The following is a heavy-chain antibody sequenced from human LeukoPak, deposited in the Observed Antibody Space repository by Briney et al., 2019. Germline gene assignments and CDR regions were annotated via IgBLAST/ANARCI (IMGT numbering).Heavy chain of an antibody. V-gene: IGHV4-39*01. CDR1: GGSISSRSYY. Sequence: SETLSLTCTVSGGSISSRSYYWGWIRQPPGKGLVWIGKISDSGNSYYSPSLRSRVTISIDTSKNQFSLKLSSVTATDTAVYYCYLREQVSTHSWGQGTLVTVSS. D-gene: IGHD1/OR15-1a*01. J-gene: IGHJ4*02. CDR3: YLREQVSTHS. CDR2: ISDSGNS.